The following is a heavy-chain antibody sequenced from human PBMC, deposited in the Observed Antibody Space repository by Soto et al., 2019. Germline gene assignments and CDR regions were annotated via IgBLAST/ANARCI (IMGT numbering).Heavy chain of an antibody. CDR1: GRSISSGDYY. J-gene: IGHJ6*02. Sequence: SETLSLTCTVSGRSISSGDYYWSWIRQPPGKGLEWIGYIYYSGSTYYNPSLKRRVTISVDTSKNQFSLKLSSVTAADTAVYYCARDRQIRYFDGTTDGMDVWGQGTTVTVSS. D-gene: IGHD3-9*01. CDR3: ARDRQIRYFDGTTDGMDV. CDR2: IYYSGST. V-gene: IGHV4-30-4*01.